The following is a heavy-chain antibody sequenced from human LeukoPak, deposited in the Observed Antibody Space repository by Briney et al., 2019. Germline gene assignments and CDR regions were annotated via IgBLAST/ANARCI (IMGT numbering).Heavy chain of an antibody. Sequence: PGGSLRLSCAASGFTFDDYGMGWVRQAPGKGLEWVPGINWNGVSTAYADSVKGRFTISRDNAKNSLYLQMNSLRAEDTALYYCARSRGLTTVYYDAFDVWGQGTMVTVSS. CDR3: ARSRGLTTVYYDAFDV. D-gene: IGHD3-10*01. J-gene: IGHJ3*01. V-gene: IGHV3-20*04. CDR1: GFTFDDYG. CDR2: INWNGVST.